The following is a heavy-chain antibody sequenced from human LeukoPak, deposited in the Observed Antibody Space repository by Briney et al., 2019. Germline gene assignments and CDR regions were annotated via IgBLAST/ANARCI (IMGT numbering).Heavy chain of an antibody. D-gene: IGHD6-19*01. CDR3: ARGAIAVAGTGGGVYYMDV. J-gene: IGHJ6*03. V-gene: IGHV4-34*01. CDR1: GGSFSGYY. Sequence: SETLSLTCAVYGGSFSGYYWSWIRQPPEKGLEWIGEINHSGSTNYNPSLKSRVTISVDTSKNQFSLKLSSVTAADTAVYYCARGAIAVAGTGGGVYYMDVWGKGTTVTVSS. CDR2: INHSGST.